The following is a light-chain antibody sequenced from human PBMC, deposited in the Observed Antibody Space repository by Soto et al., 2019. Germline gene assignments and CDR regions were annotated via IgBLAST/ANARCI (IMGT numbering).Light chain of an antibody. CDR2: AAS. V-gene: IGKV1-9*01. Sequence: DIQLTQSPSSLSASVGDRVTITCRASQDISSYLAWYQQKLGKAPKLLIYAASTLQSRVPSRFSGSGSGTDFTLTISSLQPEDFATYFCQHLNSYPHFGGGTKVEIK. CDR3: QHLNSYPH. J-gene: IGKJ4*01. CDR1: QDISSY.